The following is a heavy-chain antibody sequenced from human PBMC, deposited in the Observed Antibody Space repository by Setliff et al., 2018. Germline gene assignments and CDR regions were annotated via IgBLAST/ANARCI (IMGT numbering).Heavy chain of an antibody. Sequence: ASETLSLSCAASGFSFSAHGMNWVRQRPGKGLEWVSTINWDGRTTAYADSVKGRFTISRDNAKNSLYLQMNSLGAEDTALYYCALFGDRNTFPTWGQGTMVTVSS. CDR2: INWDGRTT. J-gene: IGHJ3*01. V-gene: IGHV3-20*04. CDR3: ALFGDRNTFPT. CDR1: GFSFSAHG. D-gene: IGHD3-16*02.